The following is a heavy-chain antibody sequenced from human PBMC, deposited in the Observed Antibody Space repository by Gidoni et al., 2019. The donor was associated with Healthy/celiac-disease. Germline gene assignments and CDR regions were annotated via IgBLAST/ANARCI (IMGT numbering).Heavy chain of an antibody. CDR2: ISSSSSYI. Sequence: EVQLVESGGGLVKPGGSLRLSCAASGFTFSSYSMNWVRQAPGKGLEWVPSISSSSSYIYYADSVKGRFTISRDNAKNSLYLQMNSLRAEDTAVYYCARDKLELGVGATLKTDAFDIWGQGTMVTVSS. D-gene: IGHD1-26*01. J-gene: IGHJ3*02. CDR3: ARDKLELGVGATLKTDAFDI. CDR1: GFTFSSYS. V-gene: IGHV3-21*01.